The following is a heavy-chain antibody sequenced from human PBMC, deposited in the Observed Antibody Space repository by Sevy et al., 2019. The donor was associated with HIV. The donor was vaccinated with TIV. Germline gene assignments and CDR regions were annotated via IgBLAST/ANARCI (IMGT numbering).Heavy chain of an antibody. CDR1: GFTFDSYP. CDR2: IKQDGSEK. CDR3: ARDRRYGMDV. V-gene: IGHV3-7*01. Sequence: GGSLRLSCAASGFTFDSYPMHWVRQAPGKGLEWVANIKQDGSEKYYVDSVKGRFTISRDNAKNSLYLQMNSLRAEDTAVYYCARDRRYGMDVWGQGTTVTVSS. J-gene: IGHJ6*02.